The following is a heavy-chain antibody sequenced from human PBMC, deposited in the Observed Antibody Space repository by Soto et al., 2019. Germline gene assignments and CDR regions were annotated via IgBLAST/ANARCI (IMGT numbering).Heavy chain of an antibody. J-gene: IGHJ4*02. CDR2: MNPNSGNT. CDR3: ARGEHDYIWGSYRSPLDY. Sequence: GASVKVSCKASGYTFTSYDINWVRQATGQGLEWMGWMNPNSGNTGYAQKFQGRVTMTRNTSISTAYMELSSLRSEDTAVYYCARGEHDYIWGSYRSPLDYWGQGTLVTVSS. V-gene: IGHV1-8*01. CDR1: GYTFTSYD. D-gene: IGHD3-16*02.